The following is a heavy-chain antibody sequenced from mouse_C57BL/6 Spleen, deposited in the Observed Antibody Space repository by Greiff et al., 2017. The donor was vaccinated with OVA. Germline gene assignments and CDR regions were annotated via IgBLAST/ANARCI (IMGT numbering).Heavy chain of an antibody. CDR3: AGVTTRYFEY. V-gene: IGHV1-9*01. CDR2: ILPGSGST. J-gene: IGHJ2*01. D-gene: IGHD2-3*01. Sequence: VQLQQSGAELMKPGASVKLSCKATGYTFTGYWIEWVKQRPGHGLEWIGGILPGSGSTNYTEKFKGKATFHADPSSNTAYIQLSSLTTEHSAIYDCAGVTTRYFEYWGQGTPLTVSS. CDR1: GYTFTGYW.